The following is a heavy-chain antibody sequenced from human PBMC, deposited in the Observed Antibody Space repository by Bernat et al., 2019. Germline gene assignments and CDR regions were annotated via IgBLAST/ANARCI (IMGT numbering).Heavy chain of an antibody. J-gene: IGHJ6*02. CDR1: GGSFSGYY. Sequence: QVQLQQWGAGLLKPSETLSLTCAVYGGSFSGYYWSWIRQPPGKGPEWIGEINHSGSTNYNPPLKSRVTISVDTSKNQFSLKLSSVTAADTAVHYCARGYYDFWSGYFYYYYGMDVWGQGTTVTVSS. CDR3: ARGYYDFWSGYFYYYYGMDV. D-gene: IGHD3-3*01. V-gene: IGHV4-34*01. CDR2: INHSGST.